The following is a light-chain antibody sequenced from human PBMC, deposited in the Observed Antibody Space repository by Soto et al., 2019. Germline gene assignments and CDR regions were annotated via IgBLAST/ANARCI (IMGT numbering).Light chain of an antibody. V-gene: IGKV2D-29*02. CDR3: MQSTQLPPT. J-gene: IGKJ5*01. CDR1: QSLLHITGETF. CDR2: EVS. Sequence: DVVMTQTPLSLSVAPGQPASISCKSSQSLLHITGETFLFWYLQKPGQSPQLLIYEVSTRVSGGPDRFSGSGSGTAFTLEISRVETDDVGIYYCMQSTQLPPTFGQGTRLGIE.